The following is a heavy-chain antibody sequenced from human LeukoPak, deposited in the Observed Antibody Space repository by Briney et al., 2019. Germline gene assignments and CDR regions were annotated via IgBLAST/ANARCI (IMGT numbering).Heavy chain of an antibody. CDR3: ARGRTEENHFGVVIYYYYGMDV. J-gene: IGHJ6*02. V-gene: IGHV4-59*01. D-gene: IGHD3-3*01. Sequence: SETLSLTCTVSGASISDYSWSWIRQPPGKGLEWIGYIYYSGSTNYNPSLKSRVTISVDTSKNQFSLKLTSVTAADTAVYYCARGRTEENHFGVVIYYYYGMDVWGQGTTVTVSS. CDR1: GASISDYS. CDR2: IYYSGST.